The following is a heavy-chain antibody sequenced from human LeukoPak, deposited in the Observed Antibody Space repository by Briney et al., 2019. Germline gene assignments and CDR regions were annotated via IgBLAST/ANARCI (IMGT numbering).Heavy chain of an antibody. D-gene: IGHD6-19*01. Sequence: KPEESLKISCKGSGYSFTSYWIAWVRQMPGKGLEWMGIIYPDDSDTRYSPSFQGQVTITADKSISTAYLQWSSLKASDNAMYYCARQRRSSGWPNDYWGQGTLVTVSS. J-gene: IGHJ4*02. CDR1: GYSFTSYW. CDR3: ARQRRSSGWPNDY. CDR2: IYPDDSDT. V-gene: IGHV5-51*01.